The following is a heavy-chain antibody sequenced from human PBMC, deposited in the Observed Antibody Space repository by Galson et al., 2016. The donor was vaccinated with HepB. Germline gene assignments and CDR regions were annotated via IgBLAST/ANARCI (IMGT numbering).Heavy chain of an antibody. Sequence: ETLSLTCTVSSDSLSNYYWSWIRQPPGKGLEWIGYIYYSGSTSYKPSLKSRITIALDTSKNQFSLMIHSVTAADTAVYYCARTSGSYFYYFGMDVWGQGTTVTVSS. J-gene: IGHJ6*02. CDR3: ARTSGSYFYYFGMDV. CDR1: SDSLSNYY. D-gene: IGHD1-26*01. V-gene: IGHV4-59*08. CDR2: IYYSGST.